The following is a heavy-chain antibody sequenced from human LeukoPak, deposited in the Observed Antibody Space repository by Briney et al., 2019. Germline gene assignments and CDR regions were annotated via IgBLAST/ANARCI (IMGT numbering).Heavy chain of an antibody. CDR2: INHSGST. Sequence: GSLRLSCAASGFTFSSYWMNWVRQAPGKGLEWIGEINHSGSTNYNPSLKSRVTISVDTSKNQFSLKLSSVTAADTAVYYCARGLGPAMVYFDYWGQGTLVTVSS. J-gene: IGHJ4*02. CDR3: ARGLGPAMVYFDY. V-gene: IGHV4-34*01. CDR1: GFTFSSYW. D-gene: IGHD5-18*01.